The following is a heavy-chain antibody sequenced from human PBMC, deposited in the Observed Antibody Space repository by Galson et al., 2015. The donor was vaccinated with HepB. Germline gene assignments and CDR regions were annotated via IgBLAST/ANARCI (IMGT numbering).Heavy chain of an antibody. CDR1: GYTFTSYA. V-gene: IGHV7-4-1*02. CDR3: AKGYCGGDCYYYYYYYMDV. D-gene: IGHD2-21*01. J-gene: IGHJ6*03. CDR2: INTNTGNP. Sequence: QSGAEVKKPGAPVKVSCKASGYTFTSYAMNWVRQAPGQGLEWMGWINTNTGNPTYAQGFTGRFVFSLDTSVSTAYLQISSLKAEDTAVYYCAKGYCGGDCYYYYYYYMDVWGKGTTVTVSS.